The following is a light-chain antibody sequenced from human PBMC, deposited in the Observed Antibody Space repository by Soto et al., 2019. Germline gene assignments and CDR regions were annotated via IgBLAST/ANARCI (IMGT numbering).Light chain of an antibody. J-gene: IGLJ1*01. CDR1: SSHVGSNL. Sequence: QPVLTQPPSASATPGQKVTISCSGSSSHVGSNLVNWYQQLPGAAPKILIYSYDQRPSGVPDRFSGSRSGTSASLAISGLQSEDEADYYCAAWDDTLNGFVFGTGTKVTVL. CDR2: SYD. V-gene: IGLV1-44*01. CDR3: AAWDDTLNGFV.